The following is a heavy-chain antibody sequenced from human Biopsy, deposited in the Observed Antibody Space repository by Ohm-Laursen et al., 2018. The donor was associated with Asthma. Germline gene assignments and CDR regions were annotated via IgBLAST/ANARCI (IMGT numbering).Heavy chain of an antibody. CDR1: GFTFSNAW. J-gene: IGHJ4*02. Sequence: SLRLSCTASGFTFSNAWMSWVRQAPGKGLEWVGRIKSKTDGGTTDYAAPVKGRFTISRDDSKNTLYLQMNSLKTEDTAAYYCTTGFWWTFDYWGQGTLVTVSS. D-gene: IGHD3-16*01. CDR2: IKSKTDGGTT. V-gene: IGHV3-15*01. CDR3: TTGFWWTFDY.